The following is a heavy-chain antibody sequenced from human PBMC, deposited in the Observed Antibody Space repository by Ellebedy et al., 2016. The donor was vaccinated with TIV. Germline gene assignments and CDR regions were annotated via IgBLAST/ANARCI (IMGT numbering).Heavy chain of an antibody. V-gene: IGHV1-2*02. CDR1: GDTLTGYY. J-gene: IGHJ4*02. CDR3: AREPHGVYYFDS. D-gene: IGHD2-8*01. CDR2: INPDSGGT. Sequence: AASVKVSCKTSGDTLTGYYFHWVRQAPGQGLEWMGWINPDSGGTNSAHKFQGRLTLTRDTSTNTAYMELSGLRSDDTAVYFCAREPHGVYYFDSWGQGSLLTVSS.